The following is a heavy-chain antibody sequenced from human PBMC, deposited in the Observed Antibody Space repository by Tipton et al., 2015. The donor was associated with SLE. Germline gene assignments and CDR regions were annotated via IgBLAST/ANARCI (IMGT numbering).Heavy chain of an antibody. V-gene: IGHV3-33*06. Sequence: SLRLSCAASGFTFSDYVMHWVRQAPGKGLEWVGLIWFDGSDTFYGDSVRGRFAISRDISKNSLYLHMNSLKAEDTAVYYCAKDLGGQWLSQIFDYWGQGTLVTVSS. J-gene: IGHJ4*02. D-gene: IGHD3-22*01. CDR3: AKDLGGQWLSQIFDY. CDR2: IWFDGSDT. CDR1: GFTFSDYV.